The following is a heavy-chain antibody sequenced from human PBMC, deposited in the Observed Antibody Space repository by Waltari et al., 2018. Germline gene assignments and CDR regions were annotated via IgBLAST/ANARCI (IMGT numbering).Heavy chain of an antibody. D-gene: IGHD3-22*01. CDR3: ARLYYYDSSGYFQAYDY. J-gene: IGHJ4*02. CDR1: GYTFTSYA. Sequence: QVQLVQSGAEVKKPGASVKVSCKASGYTFTSYAMHWVRQAPGQRLEWMGWINAGNGNTKYSQKFQGRVTITRDTSASTAYMELSSLRSEDTAVYYCARLYYYDSSGYFQAYDYWGQGTLVTVSS. CDR2: INAGNGNT. V-gene: IGHV1-3*01.